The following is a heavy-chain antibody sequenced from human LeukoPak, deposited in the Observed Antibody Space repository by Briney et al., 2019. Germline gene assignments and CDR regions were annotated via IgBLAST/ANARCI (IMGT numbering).Heavy chain of an antibody. J-gene: IGHJ4*02. D-gene: IGHD2-2*01. CDR3: ARPGYCSNTSCPRYFDY. CDR2: INHSGST. Sequence: SETLSLTCAVYGGSFSGYYWSWIRQPPGKGLECIGEINHSGSTNYNPSLKSRVSISVDTSKNQFSLKLSSVTAADTAVYYCARPGYCSNTSCPRYFDYWGQGTLVTVSS. V-gene: IGHV4-34*01. CDR1: GGSFSGYY.